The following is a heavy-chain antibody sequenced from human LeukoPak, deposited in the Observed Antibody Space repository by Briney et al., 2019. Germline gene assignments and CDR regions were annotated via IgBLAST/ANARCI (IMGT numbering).Heavy chain of an antibody. Sequence: PGGSLRLSCAIPTVTVSSMYMSWVRQAPGKGLEWVSSISSSSSYIYYADSVEGRFTISRDNAKNSLYLQMNSLRAEDTAVYYCARSLYDSSGYYYLARPLRWAFDIWGQGTMVTVSS. D-gene: IGHD3-22*01. J-gene: IGHJ3*02. CDR2: ISSSSSYI. CDR3: ARSLYDSSGYYYLARPLRWAFDI. CDR1: TVTVSSMY. V-gene: IGHV3-21*01.